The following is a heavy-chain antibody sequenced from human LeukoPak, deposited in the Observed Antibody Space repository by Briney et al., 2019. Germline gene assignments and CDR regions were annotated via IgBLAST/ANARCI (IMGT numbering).Heavy chain of an antibody. CDR1: GFTFSSHG. CDR2: ITSGTRT. Sequence: GGSLRLSCVASGFTFSSHGMNWVRQAPGKGLEWVSGITSGTRTYYADSVKGRFAISRDNSKNTMYLQMNSLRAEDTAVYYCARDQDGSGYDGTEYFDYWGQGTLVTVSS. V-gene: IGHV3-23*01. CDR3: ARDQDGSGYDGTEYFDY. D-gene: IGHD5-12*01. J-gene: IGHJ4*02.